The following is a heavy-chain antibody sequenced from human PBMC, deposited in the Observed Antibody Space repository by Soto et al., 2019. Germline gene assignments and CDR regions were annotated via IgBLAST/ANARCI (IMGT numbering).Heavy chain of an antibody. CDR2: ITEDGSGT. J-gene: IGHJ4*02. CDR1: GFTFSSYP. Sequence: GGSLRLSCATSGFTFSSYPIHWVRQAPGKGPVWVSRITEDGSGTTYADSVKGRFTVTRDNAKNTMYLQMSGLGAEDTAVYHCVRGTNGWRGMDYWGQGTLVTVSS. D-gene: IGHD2-8*01. CDR3: VRGTNGWRGMDY. V-gene: IGHV3-74*01.